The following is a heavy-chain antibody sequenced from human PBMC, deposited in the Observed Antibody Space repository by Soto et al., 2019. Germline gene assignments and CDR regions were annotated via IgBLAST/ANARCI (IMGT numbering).Heavy chain of an antibody. CDR3: ARDGGYCSGGSCYPQHYYYYGMDV. J-gene: IGHJ6*02. CDR2: IIPIFGTA. D-gene: IGHD2-15*01. CDR1: GGTFSSYA. Sequence: QVQLVQSGAEVKKPGSSVKVSCKASGGTFSSYAISWVRQAPGQGLEWMGGIIPIFGTANYAQKFQGRVTITADESTSTAYMELSSLRSEDTAVYYCARDGGYCSGGSCYPQHYYYYGMDVWGHGTTVTVS. V-gene: IGHV1-69*01.